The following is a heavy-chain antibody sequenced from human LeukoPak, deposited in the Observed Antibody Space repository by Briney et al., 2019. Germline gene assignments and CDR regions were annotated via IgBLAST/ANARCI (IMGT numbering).Heavy chain of an antibody. CDR2: IYSGGST. Sequence: SGGSLRLSCAASGFTVSSNYMSWVRQAPGKGLEWVSVIYSGGSTYYADSVKGRFTISRDNSKNTLYLQRNSLRAEDTAVYYCARDFHELNWFDPWGQGTLVTVSS. V-gene: IGHV3-66*02. CDR1: GFTVSSNY. J-gene: IGHJ5*02. CDR3: ARDFHELNWFDP. D-gene: IGHD3-3*01.